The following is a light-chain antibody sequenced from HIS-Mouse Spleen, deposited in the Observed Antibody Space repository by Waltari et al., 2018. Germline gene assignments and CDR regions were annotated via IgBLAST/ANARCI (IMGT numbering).Light chain of an antibody. J-gene: IGLJ1*01. CDR2: EDS. CDR1: ALPKKY. Sequence: SYELTQPPSVSVSPGQTARIPCSGDALPKKYPYWYQQKSGQAPVLVIYEDSKRPSGIPERFSGSSSGTMATLTISGAQVEDEADYYCYSTDSSGNHSYVFGTGTKVTVL. CDR3: YSTDSSGNHSYV. V-gene: IGLV3-10*01.